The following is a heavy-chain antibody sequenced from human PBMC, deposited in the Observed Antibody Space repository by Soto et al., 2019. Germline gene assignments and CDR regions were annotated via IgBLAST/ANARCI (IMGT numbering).Heavy chain of an antibody. CDR2: IKNKANSYTT. CDR1: GFTFSDHY. Sequence: EVQLVESGGGLVEPEGSLRLSCAASGFTFSDHYMDWVRQAPGKGLEWVGRIKNKANSYTTEYAAPVKGRFIISRDDSKNSEFLQMNLLKTDDSAVYYCTRMRMVSSRSCDYWGQGILVTVSS. V-gene: IGHV3-72*01. D-gene: IGHD6-19*01. J-gene: IGHJ4*02. CDR3: TRMRMVSSRSCDY.